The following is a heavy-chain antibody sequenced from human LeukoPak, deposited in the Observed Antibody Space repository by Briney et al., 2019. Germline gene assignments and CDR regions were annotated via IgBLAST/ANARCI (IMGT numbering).Heavy chain of an antibody. J-gene: IGHJ4*02. CDR2: IKQDGNEK. CDR1: GFTFSNYW. D-gene: IGHD5-12*01. CDR3: ARGQAGGYRGYASDPYFDY. Sequence: GGSLRLSCAVSGFTFSNYWMNWVRQAPGKGLEWVANIKQDGNEKYYVDSVKGRFTISRDNAKNSLYLQMNSLRAEDTALYYCARGQAGGYRGYASDPYFDYWGQGTLVTVSS. V-gene: IGHV3-7*01.